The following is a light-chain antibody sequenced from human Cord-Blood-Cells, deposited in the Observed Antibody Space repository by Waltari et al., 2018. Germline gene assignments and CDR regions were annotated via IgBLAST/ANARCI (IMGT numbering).Light chain of an antibody. J-gene: IGKJ2*03. CDR3: QQNYSTPYS. CDR1: QSISSY. V-gene: IGKV1-39*01. Sequence: DIQMTQSPSSLSASVGDRVTITCRASQSISSYLNWYQQKPGKAPKLLIYAASSLQSGVPSRFSGSGSGTDFTLTISSLQPEDFATDYCQQNYSTPYSFGQGTKLEIK. CDR2: AAS.